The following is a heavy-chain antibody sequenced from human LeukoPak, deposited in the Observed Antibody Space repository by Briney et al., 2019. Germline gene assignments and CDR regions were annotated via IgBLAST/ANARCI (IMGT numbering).Heavy chain of an antibody. Sequence: GGSLRLSCAASGFTFSSYGMHWVRQAPGRGLEWVAFIRDDGSNKYYADSVKGRFTISRDNSKNTLYLQMNSLRAEDTAVYYCAKDGGTPNYYYYYYMDVWGKGTTVTVSS. CDR2: IRDDGSNK. D-gene: IGHD3-16*01. CDR3: AKDGGTPNYYYYYYMDV. CDR1: GFTFSSYG. J-gene: IGHJ6*03. V-gene: IGHV3-30*02.